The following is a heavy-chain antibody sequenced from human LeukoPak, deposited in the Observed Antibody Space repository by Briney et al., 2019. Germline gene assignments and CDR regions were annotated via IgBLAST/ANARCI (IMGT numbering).Heavy chain of an antibody. D-gene: IGHD3-22*01. V-gene: IGHV1-18*01. CDR3: AIKYYYDSSGYYDY. CDR2: ISAYNGNT. CDR1: GYTFTSYG. Sequence: ASVKVSCKASGYTFTSYGISWVRQAPGQGLEWMGWISAYNGNTNYAQKLQGRVTMTTDTSTSTAYMELRSLRSDDTAVYYCAIKYYYDSSGYYDYWGQGILVTVSS. J-gene: IGHJ4*02.